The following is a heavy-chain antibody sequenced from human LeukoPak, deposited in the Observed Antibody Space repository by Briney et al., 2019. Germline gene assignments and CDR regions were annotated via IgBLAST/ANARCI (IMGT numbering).Heavy chain of an antibody. CDR1: GFIVSSRY. Sequence: GGSLRLSCAASGFIVSSRYMSWVRQAPGKGLEWVAVISLDGNNEYYADSVKGRFSLSRDNSMNTLYLQMNSLRAEDTAVYYCARATSKYYYDSSGYYLDYWGQGTLVTVSS. J-gene: IGHJ4*02. CDR3: ARATSKYYYDSSGYYLDY. D-gene: IGHD3-22*01. V-gene: IGHV3-30-3*01. CDR2: ISLDGNNE.